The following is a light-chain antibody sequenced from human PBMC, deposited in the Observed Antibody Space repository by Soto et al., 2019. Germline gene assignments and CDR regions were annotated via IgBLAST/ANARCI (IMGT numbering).Light chain of an antibody. CDR1: QSVGSL. CDR3: QQYGSSPLT. Sequence: EIVLTQSPATLSVSPGEGATLSCRASQSVGSLLAWYQQKPGQAPRLLIYRASTRAAGIPDRFSGSGSGTDFTLTISRLEPEDFAVYYWQQYGSSPLTFGGGTKVDIK. J-gene: IGKJ4*01. V-gene: IGKV3-20*01. CDR2: RAS.